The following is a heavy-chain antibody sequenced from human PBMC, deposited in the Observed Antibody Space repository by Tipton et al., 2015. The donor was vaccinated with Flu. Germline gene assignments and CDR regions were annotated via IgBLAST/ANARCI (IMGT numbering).Heavy chain of an antibody. J-gene: IGHJ6*02. CDR1: GFIFSDYY. D-gene: IGHD2-15*01. CDR3: ARDKRHCSGTNCYRVDAMDV. CDR2: ITIHGTPI. V-gene: IGHV3-11*01. Sequence: SLRLSCAGSGFIFSDYYMSWIRQAPGKGLEWVSYITIHGTPIYYADSVKGRFTISRDDAKNSLYLQMDSLTAADTAVYYCARDKRHCSGTNCYRVDAMDVWGQGTTVTVSS.